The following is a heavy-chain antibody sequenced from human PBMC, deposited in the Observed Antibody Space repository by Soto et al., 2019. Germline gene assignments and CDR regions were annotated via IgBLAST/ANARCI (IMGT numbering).Heavy chain of an antibody. Sequence: ASETLSLTCAVYGGSFSGYYWSWIRQPPGKGMEWIGEINHSGSTNYNPSLKSRVTISVDTSKNQFSLKLSSVTAADTAVYYCARGPSYDFWSGLKSYNWFDPWGQGTRVTVSS. CDR1: GGSFSGYY. CDR2: INHSGST. V-gene: IGHV4-34*01. D-gene: IGHD3-3*01. CDR3: ARGPSYDFWSGLKSYNWFDP. J-gene: IGHJ5*02.